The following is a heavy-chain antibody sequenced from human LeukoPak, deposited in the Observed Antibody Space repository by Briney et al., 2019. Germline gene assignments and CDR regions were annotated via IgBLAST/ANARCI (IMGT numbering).Heavy chain of an antibody. J-gene: IGHJ4*02. CDR3: AKGRAVAGNLAGY. CDR1: GFTFSSYG. Sequence: PGGSLRLSCAASGFTFSSYGMHWVRQAPGKGLEWVAVISYDGSNKYYADSVKGRFTISRDNSKNTLYLQMNSLRAEDTAVYYCAKGRAVAGNLAGYWGQGTLVTVSS. V-gene: IGHV3-30*18. D-gene: IGHD6-13*01. CDR2: ISYDGSNK.